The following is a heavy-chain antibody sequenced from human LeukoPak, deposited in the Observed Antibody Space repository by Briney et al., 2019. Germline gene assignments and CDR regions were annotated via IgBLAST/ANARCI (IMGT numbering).Heavy chain of an antibody. CDR2: IYPGDSDA. CDR1: GYSFTSYW. J-gene: IGHJ4*02. CDR3: ARRGYTYGQGGYYFDY. V-gene: IGHV5-51*01. Sequence: GESLKISCKGSGYSFTSYWIVWVRQMPGKGLEWMGIIYPGDSDARYSPSFQGQVTISADKSISTAYLEWSTLKASDTAMYYCARRGYTYGQGGYYFDYWGQGTLVTVSS. D-gene: IGHD5-18*01.